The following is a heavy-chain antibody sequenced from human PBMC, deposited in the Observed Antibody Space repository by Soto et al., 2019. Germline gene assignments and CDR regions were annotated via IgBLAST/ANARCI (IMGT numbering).Heavy chain of an antibody. Sequence: PLQTLSLTCTVSGGSISSGGYYWSWIRQHPGKGLEWIGYIYYSGSTYYNPSLKSRVTISVDTSKNQFSLKLSSVTAADTAVYYCAFGDYVRYFQHWGQGTLVTVSS. D-gene: IGHD4-17*01. V-gene: IGHV4-31*03. CDR3: AFGDYVRYFQH. CDR2: IYYSGST. J-gene: IGHJ1*01. CDR1: GGSISSGGYY.